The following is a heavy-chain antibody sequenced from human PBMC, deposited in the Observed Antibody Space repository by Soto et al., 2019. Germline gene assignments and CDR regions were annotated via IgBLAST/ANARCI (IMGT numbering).Heavy chain of an antibody. CDR1: GFTFSSYD. CDR3: ARDSGRGAFDI. J-gene: IGHJ3*02. D-gene: IGHD1-26*01. V-gene: IGHV3-13*01. Sequence: EVQLVESGGGLVQPGGSLRLSCAASGFTFSSYDMHWVRQATGKGLEWVSAIGTAGDTYYPGSVKGRFTISSETAKNSLYLQMNSLRAEDTAVYYCARDSGRGAFDIGGQGTMVTVAS. CDR2: IGTAGDT.